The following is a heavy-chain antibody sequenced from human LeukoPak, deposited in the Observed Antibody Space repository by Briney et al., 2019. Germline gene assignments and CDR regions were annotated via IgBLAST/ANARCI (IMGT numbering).Heavy chain of an antibody. D-gene: IGHD6-19*01. CDR2: IYSGGST. CDR3: AREASGGWRTFDY. V-gene: IGHV3-66*01. Sequence: GGSLRLSCAASGFTVSSNYMSWVRQAPGKGLEWVSVIYSGGSTYYADSVKGRFTISRDNSKNTLYLQMNSLRAEDTAVYYCAREASGGWRTFDYWGQGTLVTVSS. CDR1: GFTVSSNY. J-gene: IGHJ4*02.